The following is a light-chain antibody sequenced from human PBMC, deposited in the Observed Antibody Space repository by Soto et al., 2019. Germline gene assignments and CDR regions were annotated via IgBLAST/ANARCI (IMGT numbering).Light chain of an antibody. J-gene: IGKJ4*01. CDR3: QQYGSSPLT. V-gene: IGKV3-20*01. Sequence: EIVLTHSPGILSLSPGERATLSCRASQSVSSSYLAWYQQKPGQAPRLLIYGASSRATGIPDRFSGSGSGTDFTLPISRLEPEDFAVYYCQQYGSSPLTFGGGTKV. CDR1: QSVSSSY. CDR2: GAS.